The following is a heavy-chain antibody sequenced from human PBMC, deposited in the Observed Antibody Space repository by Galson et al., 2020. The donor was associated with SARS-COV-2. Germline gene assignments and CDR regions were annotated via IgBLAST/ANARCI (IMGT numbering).Heavy chain of an antibody. Sequence: GGSLRLSCAASGFTFNTYGMHWVRQAPGKGLEWVAVIWYDGSYKYYADSVKGRFTISRDNSKNTLYLQMNSLRAEDTAVYYCARDCSVSSDPFEIWGQGKMVTGSS. V-gene: IGHV3-33*01. CDR2: IWYDGSYK. J-gene: IGHJ3*02. CDR1: GFTFNTYG. D-gene: IGHD1-26*01. CDR3: ARDCSVSSDPFEI.